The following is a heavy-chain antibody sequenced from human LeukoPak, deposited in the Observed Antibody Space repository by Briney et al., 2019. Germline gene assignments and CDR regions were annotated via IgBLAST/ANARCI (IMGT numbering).Heavy chain of an antibody. J-gene: IGHJ4*02. Sequence: SETLSLTCTVSGGSISSSSYYWGWIRQPPGKGLEWIGSIYYSGSTYYNPSLKSRVTISVDTSKNQFSLKLSSVTAADTAVYYCARHTGNTWIRLWLPGPYYFDYWGQGTLVTVSS. D-gene: IGHD5-18*01. CDR1: GGSISSSSYY. V-gene: IGHV4-39*01. CDR2: IYYSGST. CDR3: ARHTGNTWIRLWLPGPYYFDY.